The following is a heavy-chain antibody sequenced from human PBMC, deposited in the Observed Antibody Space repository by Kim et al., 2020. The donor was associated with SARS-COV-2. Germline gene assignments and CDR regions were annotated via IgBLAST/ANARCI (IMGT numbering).Heavy chain of an antibody. CDR1: GFVFSNYW. J-gene: IGHJ6*02. V-gene: IGHV3-7*01. D-gene: IGHD6-19*01. Sequence: GGSLRLSCAASGFVFSNYWMTWVRQAPGKGLEWVANIKKDGNEKFYVDSVKGRFTISRDNAKRSLFLQLNSLRHEDTAVYYCVRDGVGTIAVTGPPSYYYGLDVWGQGTTVTVSS. CDR3: VRDGVGTIAVTGPPSYYYGLDV. CDR2: IKKDGNEK.